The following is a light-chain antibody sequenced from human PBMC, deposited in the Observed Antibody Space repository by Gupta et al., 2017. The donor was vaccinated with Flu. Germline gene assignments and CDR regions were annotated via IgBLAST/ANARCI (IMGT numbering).Light chain of an antibody. CDR3: QQYGSSPGT. J-gene: IGKJ3*01. CDR1: QSVSSSY. Sequence: EIVLTQSPGTRSLSPGERATLPCRASQSVSSSYLDWYQQKPGKAPRIIIYGASSRATGIPDRFSGSGSGTDFTLTISRLEPEDFAVYYCQQYGSSPGTFGPGTKVDIK. V-gene: IGKV3-20*01. CDR2: GAS.